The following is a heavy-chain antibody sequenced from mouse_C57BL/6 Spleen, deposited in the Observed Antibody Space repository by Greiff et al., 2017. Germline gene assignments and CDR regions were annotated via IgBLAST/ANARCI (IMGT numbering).Heavy chain of an antibody. V-gene: IGHV1-81*01. CDR3: ARDGSSWAMDY. J-gene: IGHJ4*01. CDR2: IYPRSGNT. CDR1: GYTFTSYG. D-gene: IGHD1-1*01. Sequence: VMLVESGAELARPGASVKLSCKASGYTFTSYGISWVKQRTGQGLEWIGEIYPRSGNTYYNEKFKGKATLTADKSSSTAYMELRSLTSEDSAVYFCARDGSSWAMDYWGQGTSVTVSS.